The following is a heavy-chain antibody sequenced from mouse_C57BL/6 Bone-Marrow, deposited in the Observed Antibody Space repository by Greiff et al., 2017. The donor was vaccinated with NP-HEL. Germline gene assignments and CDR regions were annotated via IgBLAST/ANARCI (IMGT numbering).Heavy chain of an antibody. CDR3: ARRRSSGYLQAMDY. D-gene: IGHD3-2*02. CDR1: GYTFTSYW. J-gene: IGHJ4*01. V-gene: IGHV1-69*01. CDR2: IDPSDSYT. Sequence: QVQLKQPGAELVMPGASVKLSCKASGYTFTSYWMHWVKQRPGQGLEWIGEIDPSDSYTNYNQKFKGKSTLTVDKSSSTAYMQLSSLTSEDSAVYYCARRRSSGYLQAMDYWGQGTSVTVSS.